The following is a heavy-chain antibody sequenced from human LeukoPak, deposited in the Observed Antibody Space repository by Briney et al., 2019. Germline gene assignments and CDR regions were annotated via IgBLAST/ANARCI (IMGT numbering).Heavy chain of an antibody. CDR1: GFTFDDYG. CDR3: ARDVDRRDDP. Sequence: PGGSLRLSCAASGFTFDDYGMSWVRQAPGKGLEWVSGINWNGGSTGYADSVKGRFTIYRDNAKNLLFLQMNNLRAEDTAVYYCARDVDRRDDPWGQGILVTVSS. J-gene: IGHJ5*02. D-gene: IGHD3-9*01. V-gene: IGHV3-20*04. CDR2: INWNGGST.